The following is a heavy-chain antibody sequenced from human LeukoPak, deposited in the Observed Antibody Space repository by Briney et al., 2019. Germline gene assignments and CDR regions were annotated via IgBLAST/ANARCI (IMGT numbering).Heavy chain of an antibody. Sequence: GGSLRLSCAASGFRISTYWMSWVRQAPGKGLEWVANINEDGSEKYYVDSVKGRFTISRDNAKNSLYLQMNSLRAEDTAVYYCARVLAQLGTFDYWGQGTLVTVSS. V-gene: IGHV3-7*04. CDR3: ARVLAQLGTFDY. D-gene: IGHD7-27*01. CDR2: INEDGSEK. J-gene: IGHJ4*02. CDR1: GFRISTYW.